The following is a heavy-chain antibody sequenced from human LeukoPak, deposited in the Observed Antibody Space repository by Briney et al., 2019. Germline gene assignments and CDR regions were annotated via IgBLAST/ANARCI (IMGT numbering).Heavy chain of an antibody. CDR1: GFTFGDYA. J-gene: IGHJ4*02. Sequence: KTGGSLRLSCTASGFTFGDYAMSWFRQAPGKGLEWVGFIRSKAYGGTTEYAASVKGRFTISRNDSKSIAYLQMNSLKTEDTAVYYCTRDWGIQLWLLGYFDYWGQGTLVTVSS. CDR3: TRDWGIQLWLLGYFDY. V-gene: IGHV3-49*05. D-gene: IGHD5-18*01. CDR2: IRSKAYGGTT.